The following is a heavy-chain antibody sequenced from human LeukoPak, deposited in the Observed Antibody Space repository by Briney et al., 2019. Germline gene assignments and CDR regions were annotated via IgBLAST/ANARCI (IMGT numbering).Heavy chain of an antibody. Sequence: SETLSLTCTVSGGSISSYYWSWIRQPPGKGLEWIGYIYYSGSTNYNPSLKSRVTISVDTSKNQFSLKLSSVTAADTAVYYCAGNLKRATVPGDAFDIWGQGTMVTVSS. CDR2: IYYSGST. V-gene: IGHV4-59*01. CDR3: AGNLKRATVPGDAFDI. CDR1: GGSISSYY. D-gene: IGHD4-17*01. J-gene: IGHJ3*02.